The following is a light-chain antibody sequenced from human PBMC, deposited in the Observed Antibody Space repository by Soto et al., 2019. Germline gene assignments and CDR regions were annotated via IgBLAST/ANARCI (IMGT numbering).Light chain of an antibody. CDR1: QSLLHGNGNNY. J-gene: IGKJ2*01. CDR2: WGS. CDR3: MQALQTPYT. Sequence: DIVMTQSPLSLPVTPGEPASMSCRSSQSLLHGNGNNYLDWYLQKPGQSPQLLIYWGSNRASGVPDRFSGSGSGTDFTLRISRVEAEDVGVYYCMQALQTPYTFGQGTKLEIK. V-gene: IGKV2-28*01.